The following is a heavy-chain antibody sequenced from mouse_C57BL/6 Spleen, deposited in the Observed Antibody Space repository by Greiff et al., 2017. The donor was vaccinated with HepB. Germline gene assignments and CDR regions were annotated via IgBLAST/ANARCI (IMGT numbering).Heavy chain of an antibody. CDR2: IYPSDSET. D-gene: IGHD1-1*01. J-gene: IGHJ1*03. CDR1: GYTFTSYW. V-gene: IGHV1-61*01. CDR3: ARITTVAYFDV. Sequence: QVQLQQPGAELVRPGSSVKLSCKASGYTFTSYWMDWVKQRPGQGLEWIGNIYPSDSETHYNQKFKDKATLTVDKSSSTAYMQLSSLTSEDSAVYYCARITTVAYFDVWGTGTTVTVSS.